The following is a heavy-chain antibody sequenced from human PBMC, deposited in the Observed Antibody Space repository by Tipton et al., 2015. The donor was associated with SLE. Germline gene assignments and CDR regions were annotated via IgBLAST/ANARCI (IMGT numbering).Heavy chain of an antibody. CDR2: INNSGRI. Sequence: TLSLTCTVYGESLSGHYWVWIRQPPGKGLEWIGDINNSGRIDYNPSLMSRVTISEATSKNQFSLTLTSVTAADTGVYYCARGVAIYWITYYDYYMDVWGKGTTVTVSS. V-gene: IGHV4-34*01. D-gene: IGHD2-2*03. CDR3: ARGVAIYWITYYDYYMDV. CDR1: GESLSGHY. J-gene: IGHJ6*03.